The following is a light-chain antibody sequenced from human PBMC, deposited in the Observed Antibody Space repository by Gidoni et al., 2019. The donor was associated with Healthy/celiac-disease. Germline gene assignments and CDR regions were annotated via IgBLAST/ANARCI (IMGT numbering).Light chain of an antibody. CDR2: DVS. CDR1: RSDVGGYNY. Sequence: QSALPQPASVSGSPGQSITISCTGTRSDVGGYNYVSWYQQHPGKAPKLMIYDVSNRPSGVSNRFSGSKSGNTASLTISGLQAEDEADYYCSSYTSSSTGGYVFGTGTKVTVL. CDR3: SSYTSSSTGGYV. J-gene: IGLJ1*01. V-gene: IGLV2-14*01.